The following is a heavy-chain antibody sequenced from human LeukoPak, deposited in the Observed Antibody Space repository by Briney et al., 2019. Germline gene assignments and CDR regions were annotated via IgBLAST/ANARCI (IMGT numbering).Heavy chain of an antibody. D-gene: IGHD6-13*01. CDR3: AIGRQQLKDAFDI. J-gene: IGHJ3*02. V-gene: IGHV1-8*01. Sequence: ASVKVSCKASVYTFTSYDINWVRQATGQGLEWMGWMNPNSGNTGYAQKFQGRVTMTRNTPISTAYMELSSLRSEDTAVYYCAIGRQQLKDAFDIWGQGTMVTVSS. CDR1: VYTFTSYD. CDR2: MNPNSGNT.